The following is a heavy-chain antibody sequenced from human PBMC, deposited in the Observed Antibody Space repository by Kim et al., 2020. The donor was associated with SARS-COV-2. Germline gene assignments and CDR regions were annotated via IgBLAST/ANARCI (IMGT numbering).Heavy chain of an antibody. V-gene: IGHV3-74*01. Sequence: GGSLRLSCEASGFTLTNYWMNWVRQGPGKGLVWVSRSNGDGSVTHYADSVKGRFTISRDNAKNTLFLQLNSLGVEDTAIYYCARGSFQQGFDPWGQGTLVTVSS. CDR1: GFTLTNYW. CDR3: ARGSFQQGFDP. CDR2: SNGDGSVT. D-gene: IGHD6-13*01. J-gene: IGHJ5*02.